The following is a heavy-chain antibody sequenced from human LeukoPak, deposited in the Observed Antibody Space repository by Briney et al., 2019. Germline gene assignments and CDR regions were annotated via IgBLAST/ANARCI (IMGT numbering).Heavy chain of an antibody. CDR2: SSSTSSYK. CDR1: GFTFSSYS. Sequence: GGPLRLSCAASGFTFSSYSMSWVRQAPGTGLEWVSSSSSTSSYKYYADSVKGRFTISRDNAKNSLYLQMNSLRAEDTAVYYCARDTSSWYLNFDYWGQGTLVTVSS. J-gene: IGHJ4*02. CDR3: ARDTSSWYLNFDY. V-gene: IGHV3-21*01. D-gene: IGHD6-13*01.